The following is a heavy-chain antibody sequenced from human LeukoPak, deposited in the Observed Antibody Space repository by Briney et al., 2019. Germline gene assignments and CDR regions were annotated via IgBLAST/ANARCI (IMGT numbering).Heavy chain of an antibody. Sequence: GGSLRLSCAASGFTFRLYGMNWVRQAPGKGLEWVSAISGGGETTTYTDSVKGRFTISRDNSKNTVYLQMNSLSAGDTAVYYCAKARAGGYNYGPFDYWGQGTLVTVSS. CDR3: AKARAGGYNYGPFDY. V-gene: IGHV3-23*01. D-gene: IGHD5-18*01. CDR1: GFTFRLYG. CDR2: ISGGGETT. J-gene: IGHJ4*02.